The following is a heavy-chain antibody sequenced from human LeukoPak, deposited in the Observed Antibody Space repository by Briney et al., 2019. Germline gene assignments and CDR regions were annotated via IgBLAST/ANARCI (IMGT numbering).Heavy chain of an antibody. Sequence: PGGSLRLSCAASGFTFSSYAMSWVRQAPGKGLEWVSAISGSGGSTYYADSVKGRFTISRDNSKNTLYLQMNSLRAEDTAVYYCAKITMVRGAPPWFDPWGQGTLVTVSS. CDR3: AKITMVRGAPPWFDP. D-gene: IGHD3-10*01. V-gene: IGHV3-23*01. J-gene: IGHJ5*02. CDR1: GFTFSSYA. CDR2: ISGSGGST.